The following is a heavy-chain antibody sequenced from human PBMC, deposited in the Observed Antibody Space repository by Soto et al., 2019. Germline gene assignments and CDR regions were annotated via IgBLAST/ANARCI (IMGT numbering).Heavy chain of an antibody. CDR3: AATYYYGSGSSLDYYYYYGMDV. CDR1: GGSFSGYY. CDR2: INHSGST. Sequence: SETLSLTCAVYGGSFSGYYWSWIRQPPGKGLEWIGEINHSGSTNYNPSLKSRVTISVDTSKNQFSLKLSSVTAADTAVYYCAATYYYGSGSSLDYYYYYGMDVWGQGTTVTVSS. V-gene: IGHV4-34*01. D-gene: IGHD3-10*01. J-gene: IGHJ6*02.